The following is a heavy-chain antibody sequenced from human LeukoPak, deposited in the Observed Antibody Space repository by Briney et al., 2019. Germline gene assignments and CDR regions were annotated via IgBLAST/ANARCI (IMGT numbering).Heavy chain of an antibody. J-gene: IGHJ5*02. CDR3: ARGGIAVAGIDFRWFDP. V-gene: IGHV3-66*01. Sequence: PGGSLRLSCAASGFTVSSNYMNWVRQAPGKGLEWVSVIDSSDRTYYADSVKGRFTISRDNSKNTLYLQMNSLRVEDTAVYYCARGGIAVAGIDFRWFDPWGQGTLVTASS. CDR1: GFTVSSNY. CDR2: IDSSDRT. D-gene: IGHD6-19*01.